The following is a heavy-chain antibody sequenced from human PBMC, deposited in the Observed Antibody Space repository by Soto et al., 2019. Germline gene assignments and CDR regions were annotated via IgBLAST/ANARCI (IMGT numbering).Heavy chain of an antibody. Sequence: QITLKESGPTLVSPTQTLTLTCTFSGFSLSSGGVGVGWIRQPPGKALEWLALIYWDDDKRYSPSLKSRLTITKDTSKNQVVLTLTKLDTVDTATYYCARGGWTTYYSPFFDYWGQGTLVTVSS. CDR3: ARGGWTTYYSPFFDY. D-gene: IGHD3-10*01. CDR1: GFSLSSGGVG. V-gene: IGHV2-5*02. J-gene: IGHJ4*02. CDR2: IYWDDDK.